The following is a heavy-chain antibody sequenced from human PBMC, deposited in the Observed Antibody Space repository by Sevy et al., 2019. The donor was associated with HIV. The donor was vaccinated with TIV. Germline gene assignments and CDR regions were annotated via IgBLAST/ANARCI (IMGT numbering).Heavy chain of an antibody. D-gene: IGHD1-1*01. CDR1: GGSFSGYY. CDR2: INHSGST. CDR3: ARFRGTRYYYYGMDV. Sequence: SETLSLTCAVYGGSFSGYYWSWIRQPPGKGLEWIGEINHSGSTNYNPSLKSRVTISVDTSKNQFSLKLSSVTAADTAVYYCARFRGTRYYYYGMDVWGQGTTATVSS. J-gene: IGHJ6*02. V-gene: IGHV4-34*01.